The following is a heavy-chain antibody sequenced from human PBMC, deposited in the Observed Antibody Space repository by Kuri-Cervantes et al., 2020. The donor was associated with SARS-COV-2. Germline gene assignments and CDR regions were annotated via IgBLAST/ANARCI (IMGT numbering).Heavy chain of an antibody. V-gene: IGHV3-7*01. CDR2: IDHHETEK. Sequence: GESLKISCAASSLTFSDYWMTWVRQAPGKGLEWVANIDHHETEKNYVDSVRGRFTISRDNSQNTLYLHMKSLRSEDTAMYYCAKDRDGVQDVWGQGTLVTVSS. CDR1: SLTFSDYW. D-gene: IGHD2-8*01. J-gene: IGHJ4*02. CDR3: AKDRDGVQDV.